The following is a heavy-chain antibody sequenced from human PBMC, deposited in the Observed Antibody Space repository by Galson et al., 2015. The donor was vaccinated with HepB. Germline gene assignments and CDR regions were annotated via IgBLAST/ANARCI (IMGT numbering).Heavy chain of an antibody. D-gene: IGHD1-26*01. V-gene: IGHV3-74*01. CDR1: GFTFSSYW. CDR3: ARDWSGSFQFDP. CDR2: INSDGSST. J-gene: IGHJ5*02. Sequence: SLRLSCAASGFTFSSYWMHWVRQAPGKGLVWVSRINSDGSSTSYADSVKGRFTISRDNAKNTLYLQMNSLRAEDTAVYYCARDWSGSFQFDPWGQGTLATVSS.